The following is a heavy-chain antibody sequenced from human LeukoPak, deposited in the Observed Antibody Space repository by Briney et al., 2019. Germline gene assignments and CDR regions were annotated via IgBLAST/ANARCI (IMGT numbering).Heavy chain of an antibody. CDR1: GFTFSSYA. D-gene: IGHD4-23*01. CDR2: ISGSGGST. V-gene: IGHV3-23*01. CDR3: AKRTGSNSGSFDY. J-gene: IGHJ4*02. Sequence: PGGSLRLSCAASGFTFSSYAMSWVRQAPGKGLEWVSAISGSGGSTYYADSVKGRFTISRDNSTLYLQMNSLRAEDTAIYYCAKRTGSNSGSFDYWGQGTLVTISS.